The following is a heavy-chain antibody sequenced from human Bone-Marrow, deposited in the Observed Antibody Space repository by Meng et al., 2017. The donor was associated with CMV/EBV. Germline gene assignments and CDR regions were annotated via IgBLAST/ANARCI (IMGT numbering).Heavy chain of an antibody. CDR3: ARDRGRNSGSYLWYYYYGLDV. V-gene: IGHV4-61*03. J-gene: IGHJ6*02. Sequence: SETLSLTCTVSGGSVSSGSYYWSWIRQPPGKGLEWIGYIYYSGSTNYNPSLKSRVTISVDTSKNHFSLKLSSVTAADTAVYYCARDRGRNSGSYLWYYYYGLDVWGQGTTVTVSS. CDR1: GGSVSSGSYY. D-gene: IGHD1-26*01. CDR2: IYYSGST.